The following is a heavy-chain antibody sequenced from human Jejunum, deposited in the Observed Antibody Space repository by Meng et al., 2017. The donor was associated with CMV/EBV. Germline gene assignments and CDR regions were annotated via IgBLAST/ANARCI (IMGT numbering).Heavy chain of an antibody. Sequence: LGESGPGLVKPSQTLSLTCTVSGGSISSGDYYWSWIRQPPGKGLEWIGCIYYSGSTYYNPSLKGRVTISVDTSKNQFSLNLSSVTAADTAVHYCARGQRSYSGSYPEWFDPWGQGTLVTVSS. CDR1: GGSISSGDYY. D-gene: IGHD1-26*01. J-gene: IGHJ5*02. CDR3: ARGQRSYSGSYPEWFDP. CDR2: IYYSGST. V-gene: IGHV4-30-4*01.